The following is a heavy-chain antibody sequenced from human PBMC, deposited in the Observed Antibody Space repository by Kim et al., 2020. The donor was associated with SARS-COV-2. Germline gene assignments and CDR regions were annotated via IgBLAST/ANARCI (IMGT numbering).Heavy chain of an antibody. D-gene: IGHD3-10*01. J-gene: IGHJ4*02. V-gene: IGHV4-31*02. CDR3: ARGVNLHLWFGDFDY. Sequence: PSLKSRIRISLDTSKNQFSLKLSSVTAADTAVYYCARGVNLHLWFGDFDYWGQGTLVTVSS.